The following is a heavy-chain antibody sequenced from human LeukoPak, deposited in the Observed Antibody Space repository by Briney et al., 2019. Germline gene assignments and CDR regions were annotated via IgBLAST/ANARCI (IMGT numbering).Heavy chain of an antibody. Sequence: GGSLRLSCAASGFTFSSYWMHWVRHAPGKGLVWVSRINSDGSSTNYADSVKGRFTISRDNAKNTLYLQMNSLRAEDTAVYYCARVRWPGASSTLIDYWGQGTLVTVSS. CDR2: INSDGSST. J-gene: IGHJ4*02. CDR3: ARVRWPGASSTLIDY. CDR1: GFTFSSYW. V-gene: IGHV3-74*01. D-gene: IGHD2-2*01.